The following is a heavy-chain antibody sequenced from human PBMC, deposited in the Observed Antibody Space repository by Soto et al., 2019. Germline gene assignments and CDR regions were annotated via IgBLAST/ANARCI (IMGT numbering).Heavy chain of an antibody. CDR1: GYTFTDYY. Sequence: QVQLVQSGPEVKKPGASVKVSCKASGYTFTDYYMQWVRQAPGQGLEWMGWINPNSGGTNSAPKFKGRVSMTRDTSISTAYLELSSLRSADTAVYYCAGTGGISSWGQGTLVIVSS. J-gene: IGHJ4*02. D-gene: IGHD1-26*01. CDR3: AGTGGISS. V-gene: IGHV1-2*02. CDR2: INPNSGGT.